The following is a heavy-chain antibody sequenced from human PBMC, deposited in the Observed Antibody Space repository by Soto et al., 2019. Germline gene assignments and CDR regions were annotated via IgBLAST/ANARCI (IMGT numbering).Heavy chain of an antibody. J-gene: IGHJ4*02. CDR2: FYFSGKT. V-gene: IGHV4-39*01. D-gene: IGHD3-16*02. CDR1: GGSIDTDSSY. CDR3: ARHHRFMGTALDS. Sequence: QLQLQESGPGLVKPSETVSLTCTVSGGSIDTDSSYWGWIRQPPGKGLEWVGSFYFSGKTYYNPSLKGRVTMSVDTSSNQFFLNLSSVTAADTAVYFCARHHRFMGTALDSWGQGTLVTVSS.